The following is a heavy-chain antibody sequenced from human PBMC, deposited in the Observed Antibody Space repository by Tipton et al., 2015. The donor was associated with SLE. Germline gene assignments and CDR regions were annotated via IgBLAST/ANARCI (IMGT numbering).Heavy chain of an antibody. CDR1: GFTFSSYE. Sequence: SLRLSCAASGFTFSSYEMNWVRQAPGKGLEWISFININDETKYYADSVKGRFTISRDKAKNSLYLQMNSLRADDTAVYYCARDRNYYDSSGYHDAFDIWGQGTMVTVSS. D-gene: IGHD3-22*01. CDR3: ARDRNYYDSSGYHDAFDI. CDR2: ININDETK. V-gene: IGHV3-48*03. J-gene: IGHJ3*02.